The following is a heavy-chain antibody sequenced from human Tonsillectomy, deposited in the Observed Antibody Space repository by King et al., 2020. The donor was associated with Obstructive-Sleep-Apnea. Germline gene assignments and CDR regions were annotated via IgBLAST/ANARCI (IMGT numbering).Heavy chain of an antibody. CDR2: INHSGST. D-gene: IGHD2-15*01. V-gene: IGHV4-34*01. CDR1: GGSFSGYY. CDR3: ATRVAPIENNWFDP. Sequence: VQLPQWGAGLLKPSETLSLTCAVYGGSFSGYYWSWLRQPPGKGLEWIGEINHSGSTNYNPSLKSRVTISVDTSKNQFSLKLSSVTAADTAVYYCATRVAPIENNWFDPWGQGTLVTVSS. J-gene: IGHJ5*02.